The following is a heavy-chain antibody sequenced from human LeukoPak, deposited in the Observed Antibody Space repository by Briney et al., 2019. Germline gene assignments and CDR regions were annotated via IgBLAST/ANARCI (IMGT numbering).Heavy chain of an antibody. J-gene: IGHJ4*02. Sequence: GGSLRLSCAASGFTFSSYWMHWVRQAPGKGLVWVSRINSDGSSTSYADSVKVRFTISRDNAKNTLYLQMNSLRAEDTAVYYCARGAYCGGDCPRDYWGQGTLVTVSS. CDR3: ARGAYCGGDCPRDY. V-gene: IGHV3-74*01. D-gene: IGHD2-21*02. CDR2: INSDGSST. CDR1: GFTFSSYW.